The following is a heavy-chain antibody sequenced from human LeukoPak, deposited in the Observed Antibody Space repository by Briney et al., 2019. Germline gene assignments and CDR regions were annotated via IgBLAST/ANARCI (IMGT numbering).Heavy chain of an antibody. J-gene: IGHJ4*02. CDR1: GFTFSSFA. CDR2: ISASGGST. D-gene: IGHD3-16*02. Sequence: GMSLRLSCAASGFTFSSFAMSWVRQAPGKGLEWISVISASGGSTYYADSVKGRFTISRDNSKNTLHLQMNSLRAEDTAVYYCAKGISIYSYFDNWGQGTLVTVSS. V-gene: IGHV3-23*01. CDR3: AKGISIYSYFDN.